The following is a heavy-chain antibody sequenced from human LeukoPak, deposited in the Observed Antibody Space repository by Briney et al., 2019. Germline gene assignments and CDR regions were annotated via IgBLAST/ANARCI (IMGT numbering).Heavy chain of an antibody. D-gene: IGHD6-6*01. CDR2: MHTSGST. CDR1: GGSISSYY. J-gene: IGHJ4*02. V-gene: IGHV4-4*07. Sequence: SETLSLTCTVSGGSISSYYWTWIRQPAGKGLEWIGRMHTSGSTNYNPSLKSRVTISVDKSKNQFSLTLTSVTAADTAVYYCARDVGARLPGYWGQGILVTVSS. CDR3: ARDVGARLPGY.